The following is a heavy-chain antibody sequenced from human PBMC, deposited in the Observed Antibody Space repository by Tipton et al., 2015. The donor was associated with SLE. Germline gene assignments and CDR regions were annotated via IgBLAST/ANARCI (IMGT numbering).Heavy chain of an antibody. CDR1: GGSISSSSYY. CDR2: IYYSGST. CDR3: ARDSNWVDY. V-gene: IGHV4-39*07. J-gene: IGHJ4*02. Sequence: TLSLTCTVSGGSISSSSYYWGWIRQPPGKGLEWIGSIYYSGSTYYNPSLKSRVTISVDTSKNQFSLKLSSATAADTAVYYCARDSNWVDYWGQGTLVTVSS. D-gene: IGHD7-27*01.